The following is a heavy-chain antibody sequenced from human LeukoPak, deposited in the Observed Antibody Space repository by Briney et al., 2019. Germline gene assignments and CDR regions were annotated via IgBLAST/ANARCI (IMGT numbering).Heavy chain of an antibody. CDR1: GFTFGDYG. J-gene: IGHJ4*02. CDR2: IRSETYGGTR. Sequence: PGRSLRLSCTASGFTFGDYGLTWVRQAPGKGVEWVGFIRSETYGGTREYAASVKGRFTISRDDSNSIADLQMNSLKTEDTGVYYCGRGLTVVGAKYYFDYWGQGTLVTVSS. D-gene: IGHD1-26*01. V-gene: IGHV3-49*04. CDR3: GRGLTVVGAKYYFDY.